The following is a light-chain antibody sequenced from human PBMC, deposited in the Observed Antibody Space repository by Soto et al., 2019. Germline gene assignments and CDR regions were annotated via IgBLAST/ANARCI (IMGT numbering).Light chain of an antibody. V-gene: IGKV3-20*01. CDR1: QAIRSTS. CDR3: QHYSDSTWT. J-gene: IGKJ1*01. Sequence: EIVLTQSPGTLSLSPGEGATLSCRASQAIRSTSLVWYQKKPGQAPRLLMYGASTRASGFPDRFSGRGFETEFTLTISEVEPEDFAVYYCQHYSDSTWTFGQGTRVEI. CDR2: GAS.